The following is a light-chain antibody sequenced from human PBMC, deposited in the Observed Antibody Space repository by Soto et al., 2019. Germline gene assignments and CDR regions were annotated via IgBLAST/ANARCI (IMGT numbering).Light chain of an antibody. Sequence: QSALTQPASVSGSPGQSITISCTGTSSDVGDYNYVSWYQQHPGKAPKLMIFEVSNRPSGVSYRFSGSKSGNTASLTISGLQAEDEADYYCSSYTSRSTVVFGGGTKLTVL. CDR3: SSYTSRSTVV. CDR1: SSDVGDYNY. J-gene: IGLJ3*02. V-gene: IGLV2-14*01. CDR2: EVS.